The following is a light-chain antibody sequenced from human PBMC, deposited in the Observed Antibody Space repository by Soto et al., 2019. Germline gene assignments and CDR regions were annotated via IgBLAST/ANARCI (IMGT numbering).Light chain of an antibody. J-gene: IGKJ4*01. CDR1: QSISSW. V-gene: IGKV1-5*03. CDR2: KAS. CDR3: QQYNSYPLT. Sequence: TQSPGTLSLSPGERATLSCRASQSISSWLAWYQQKPGKAPKLLIYKASSLESGVPSRFSGSGSGTEFTLTISSLQPDDFATYYCQQYNSYPLTFGGGTKVEIK.